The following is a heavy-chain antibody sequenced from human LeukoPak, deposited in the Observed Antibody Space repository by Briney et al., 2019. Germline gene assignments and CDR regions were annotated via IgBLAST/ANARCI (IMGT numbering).Heavy chain of an antibody. CDR1: GFSFSSYW. V-gene: IGHV3-7*01. D-gene: IGHD3-10*01. CDR3: ARLSAYYYGSYFYYYMDV. CDR2: IRQDESER. J-gene: IGHJ6*03. Sequence: GGSLRLSCEASGFSFSSYWMTWVRQPPGKGPEWVANIRQDESERYSADSVKGRFTISRDNAKKSVYLHMSSLRAEDTALYYCARLSAYYYGSYFYYYMDVWGKGTTVTVSS.